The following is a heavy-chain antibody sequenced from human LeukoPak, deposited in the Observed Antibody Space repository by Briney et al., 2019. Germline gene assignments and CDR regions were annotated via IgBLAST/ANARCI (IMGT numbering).Heavy chain of an antibody. D-gene: IGHD3-22*01. Sequence: AGGSLRLSFAASGFNFSNYAMSWVRQAPGKALEWVSAITSGGGTTYYAGSVKGRFTISRDNSKNTLYLQMNSLRAEDTAVYYFARRLFDSSSYSHYYVMDVWGQGTTVTVSS. CDR2: ITSGGGTT. J-gene: IGHJ6*02. CDR1: GFNFSNYA. V-gene: IGHV3-23*01. CDR3: ARRLFDSSSYSHYYVMDV.